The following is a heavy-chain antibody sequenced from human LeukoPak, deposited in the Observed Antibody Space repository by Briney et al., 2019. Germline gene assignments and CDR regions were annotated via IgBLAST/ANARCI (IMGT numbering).Heavy chain of an antibody. CDR1: GFTFSSYD. CDR3: ARDFMVRGSPTRGMDV. J-gene: IGHJ6*02. Sequence: GGSLRLSCAASGFTFSSYDMHWVRQATGRGLEWVSAIGTAGDTYYPGSVKGRFTISRENAKNSLYLQMNSPRAGDTAVYYCARDFMVRGSPTRGMDVWGQGTTVTVSS. D-gene: IGHD3-10*01. CDR2: IGTAGDT. V-gene: IGHV3-13*01.